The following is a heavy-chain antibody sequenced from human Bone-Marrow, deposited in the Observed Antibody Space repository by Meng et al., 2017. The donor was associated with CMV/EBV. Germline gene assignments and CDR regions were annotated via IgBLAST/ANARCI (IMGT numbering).Heavy chain of an antibody. CDR3: ARGGKIFGVVDIYYYYYGMDV. CDR1: GGSFSGYY. V-gene: IGHV4-34*01. J-gene: IGHJ6*02. D-gene: IGHD3-3*01. CDR2: INHSGST. Sequence: SETLSLTCAVYGGSFSGYYWSWIRQPPGKGLEWIGEINHSGSTNYNPSLKSRVTISVDTSKNQFSLKLSSVTAADTAVYYCARGGKIFGVVDIYYYYYGMDVWGQGTTVTVPS.